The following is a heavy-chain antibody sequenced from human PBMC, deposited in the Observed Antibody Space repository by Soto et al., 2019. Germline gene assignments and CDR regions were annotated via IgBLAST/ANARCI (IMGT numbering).Heavy chain of an antibody. D-gene: IGHD3-22*01. CDR3: ARGRYDSRGPHNAFDI. Sequence: QVQLQESGPGLVKASGTVSLACVASGGSIGSSNWWHWVRPPPGKGLEWIGEIYHSGSTNYNTSLWRRDTISLDKSQNQFSLRLSSVTAADTAVYYCARGRYDSRGPHNAFDIWGQGTIVTV. CDR2: IYHSGST. J-gene: IGHJ3*02. V-gene: IGHV4-4*02. CDR1: GGSIGSSNW.